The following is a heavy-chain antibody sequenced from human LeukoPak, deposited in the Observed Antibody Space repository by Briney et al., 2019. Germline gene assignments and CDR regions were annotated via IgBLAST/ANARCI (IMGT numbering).Heavy chain of an antibody. V-gene: IGHV4-39*01. CDR1: GGSISSNSYY. J-gene: IGHJ4*02. CDR3: ARGATYSPIDY. D-gene: IGHD1-26*01. CDR2: IYYSGST. Sequence: SETLSLTCTVSGGSISSNSYYWGWIRQPPGKGLEWIGSIYYSGSTYYNPSLKSRVTISVDTSKNQFSLKLSSVTAADTAVYYCARGATYSPIDYWGQGTLVAVSS.